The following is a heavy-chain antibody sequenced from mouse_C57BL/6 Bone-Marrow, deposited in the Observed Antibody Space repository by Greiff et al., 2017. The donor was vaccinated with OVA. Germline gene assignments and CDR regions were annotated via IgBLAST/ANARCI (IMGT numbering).Heavy chain of an antibody. V-gene: IGHV6-3*01. J-gene: IGHJ4*01. CDR2: IRLKSDNYAT. Sequence: EVKLVESGGGLVQPGGSMKLSCVASGFTFSNYWMNWVRQSPEKGLEWVAQIRLKSDNYATHYAESVKGRFTISRDDSKSSVYLQMNDLRAEDTEIYYCTDPHYCGSPWYDMDDWGQGTTVTVSS. CDR3: TDPHYCGSPWYDMDD. D-gene: IGHD1-1*01. CDR1: GFTFSNYW.